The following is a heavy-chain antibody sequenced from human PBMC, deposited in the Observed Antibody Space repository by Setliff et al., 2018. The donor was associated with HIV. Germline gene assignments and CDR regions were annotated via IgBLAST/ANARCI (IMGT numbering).Heavy chain of an antibody. J-gene: IGHJ4*02. CDR1: GFTFNTYE. Sequence: HPGGSLRLSCAASGFTFNTYEMNWVRQAPGKGLEWISYTSSSGTSIYYADSVKGRFTISRDNAKNSLYLQMTSLRAEDTAVYYCARDRYNFWSAGRDYFDYWGQGTLVTVSS. CDR3: ARDRYNFWSAGRDYFDY. D-gene: IGHD3-3*01. CDR2: TSSSGTSI. V-gene: IGHV3-48*03.